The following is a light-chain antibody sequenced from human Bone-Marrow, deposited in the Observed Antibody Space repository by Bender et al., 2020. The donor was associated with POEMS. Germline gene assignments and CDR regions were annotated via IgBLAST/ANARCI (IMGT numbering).Light chain of an antibody. CDR3: CSYAGSSTWV. J-gene: IGLJ3*02. CDR1: SSDVGYYNL. V-gene: IGLV2-23*02. CDR2: EVR. Sequence: QSALTQPASVSGSPGQSITISCTGTSSDVGYYNLVSWYKQHPGKAPKLMIYEVRKRPSGVSNRFSGSKSDNTASLTISGLQAEDEADYYCCSYAGSSTWVFGGGTKLTVL.